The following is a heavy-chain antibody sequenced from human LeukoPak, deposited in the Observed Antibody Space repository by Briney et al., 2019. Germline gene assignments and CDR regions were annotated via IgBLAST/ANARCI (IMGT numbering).Heavy chain of an antibody. D-gene: IGHD2-15*01. CDR3: ARDLYCSGGSCSFNWFDP. V-gene: IGHV1-69*13. CDR2: IIPIFGTA. CDR1: GGTFSSYA. J-gene: IGHJ5*02. Sequence: ASVKVSCKPSGGTFSSYAISWVRQAPGQGLEWMGGIIPIFGTANYAQKFQGRVTITADESTSTAYMELSSLRSEDTAVYYCARDLYCSGGSCSFNWFDPWGQGTLVTVSS.